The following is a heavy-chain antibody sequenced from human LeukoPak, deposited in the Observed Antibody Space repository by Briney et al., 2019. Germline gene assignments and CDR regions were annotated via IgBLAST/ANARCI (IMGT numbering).Heavy chain of an antibody. CDR3: AREDTRFDP. CDR1: GYTFTSYG. CDR2: INTNTGNP. V-gene: IGHV7-4-1*01. D-gene: IGHD5-18*01. Sequence: ASVKVSCKASGYTFTSYGISWVRQAPGQGLEWMGWINTNTGNPTYAQGFTGRFVFSLDTSVSTAYLQIGSLKAEDTAVYHCAREDTRFDPWGQGTLVTVSS. J-gene: IGHJ5*02.